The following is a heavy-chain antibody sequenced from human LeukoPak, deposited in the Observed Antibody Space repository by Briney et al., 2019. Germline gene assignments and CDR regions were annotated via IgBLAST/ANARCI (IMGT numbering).Heavy chain of an antibody. D-gene: IGHD5-12*01. CDR2: IHTTGST. J-gene: IGHJ4*02. V-gene: IGHV4-4*09. CDR1: GDFSSFYY. Sequence: SETLSLTCTVSGDFSSFYYWTWIRQPPGKGLEWIGYIHTTGSTHYSPSLKSRVSMSIDTSKNQFSLSLSSVTAADTAVYYCARPGQSSWWIYFNYWGQGPLVTVSS. CDR3: ARPGQSSWWIYFNY.